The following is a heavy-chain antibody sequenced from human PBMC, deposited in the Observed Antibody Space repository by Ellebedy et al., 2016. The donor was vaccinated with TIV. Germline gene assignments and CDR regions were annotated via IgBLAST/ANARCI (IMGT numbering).Heavy chain of an antibody. CDR3: VRAVPNWFDP. Sequence: GESLKISCAASGFTFSSYWMSWVRQAPGKGLEWVANIKEDGSEKNYVDSVKGRFTISRDNAKNSLYLQMNSLRADGTAVYYCVRAVPNWFDPWGQGTLVTVSS. CDR2: IKEDGSEK. J-gene: IGHJ5*02. CDR1: GFTFSSYW. V-gene: IGHV3-7*01.